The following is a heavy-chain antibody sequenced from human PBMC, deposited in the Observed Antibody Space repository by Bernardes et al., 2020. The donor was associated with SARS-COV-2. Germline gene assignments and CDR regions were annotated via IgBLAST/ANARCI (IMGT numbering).Heavy chain of an antibody. CDR2: ISYEGSIL. CDR3: ARRGDIFELGRPSPDY. D-gene: IGHD3-3*02. J-gene: IGHJ4*02. CDR1: GFNFNNYG. Sequence: SLRLSCAASGFNFNNYGMNWVRQAPGKGLEWVAVISYEGSILFYGDHVKGRFTISRDNSKKTVYLQMTSLRAEDTAVYYCARRGDIFELGRPSPDYWGQGTLVTVSS. V-gene: IGHV3-30*03.